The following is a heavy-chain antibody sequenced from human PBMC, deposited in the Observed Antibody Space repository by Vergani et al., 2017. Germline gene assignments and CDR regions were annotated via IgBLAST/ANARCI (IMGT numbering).Heavy chain of an antibody. D-gene: IGHD3-9*01. CDR1: GYTFSNYY. J-gene: IGHJ4*02. CDR3: ARGDYGILTGYRY. V-gene: IGHV1-46*03. CDR2: INPSGGHT. Sequence: HVQLVQSGAEVKKSGASVKVSCKTSGYTFSNYYMHWVRQAPGQGLEWMGIINPSGGHTNYAQKFQGRVTMTRDTSTSTVYMELSSRRSEDTAIYYCARGDYGILTGYRYWVQGTLVTVSA.